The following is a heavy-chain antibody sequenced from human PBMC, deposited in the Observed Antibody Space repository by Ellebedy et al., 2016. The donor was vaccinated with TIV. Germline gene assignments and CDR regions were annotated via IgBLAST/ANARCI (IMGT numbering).Heavy chain of an antibody. CDR2: IYYSGST. CDR1: GGSINSDSEF. V-gene: IGHV4-39*01. CDR3: ARVKTSEKHWFDP. J-gene: IGHJ5*02. Sequence: MPSETLSLTCTVSGGSINSDSEFWGWIRQPPGKGLEWIGSIYYSGSTYYNPSLKSRITISIDKSKNQFSLKLSSVTAAETAVYYCARVKTSEKHWFDPWGQGSKVTVSS. D-gene: IGHD2-21*01.